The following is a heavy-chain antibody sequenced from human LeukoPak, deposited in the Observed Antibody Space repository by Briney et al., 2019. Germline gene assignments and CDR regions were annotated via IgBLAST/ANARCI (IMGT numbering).Heavy chain of an antibody. J-gene: IGHJ5*02. V-gene: IGHV4-39*07. D-gene: IGHD3-3*01. Sequence: SETLSLTCTVSGGSISSSSYYWGWIRQPPGKGLEWIGSIYYSGSTYYNPSLKSRVTISVDTSKNQFSLKLSSVTAADTAVYYCARALRFFDPWGQGTLVTVSS. CDR1: GGSISSSSYY. CDR3: ARALRFFDP. CDR2: IYYSGST.